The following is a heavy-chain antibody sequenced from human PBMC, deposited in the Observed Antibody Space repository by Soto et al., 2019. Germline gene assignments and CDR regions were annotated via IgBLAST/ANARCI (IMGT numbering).Heavy chain of an antibody. CDR2: ISYDGSNK. Sequence: PVGSLRLSCAASGFTFSSYGMHWVRQTPGKGLEWVAIISYDGSNKYYADSVKGRFTISRDNSKNTLYLQMNSLRAEDTAVYYCAKRYSYAKNYFDCWGQGTLVTVSS. J-gene: IGHJ4*02. V-gene: IGHV3-30*18. CDR3: AKRYSYAKNYFDC. D-gene: IGHD5-18*01. CDR1: GFTFSSYG.